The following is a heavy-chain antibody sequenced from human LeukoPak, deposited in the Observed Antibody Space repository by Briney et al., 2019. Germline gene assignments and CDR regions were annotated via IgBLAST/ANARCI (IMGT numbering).Heavy chain of an antibody. V-gene: IGHV3-23*01. CDR3: AKVSRPHIAVADYFDY. J-gene: IGHJ4*02. CDR2: ISGSVGST. Sequence: PGGSLRLSCAASGFTFSSYAMSWVRQAPGKGLEWVSAISGSVGSTYYADSVKGRFTISRDNSKNTPYLQMNSMRAEDTAVYYCAKVSRPHIAVADYFDYWGQGTLVTVSS. CDR1: GFTFSSYA. D-gene: IGHD6-19*01.